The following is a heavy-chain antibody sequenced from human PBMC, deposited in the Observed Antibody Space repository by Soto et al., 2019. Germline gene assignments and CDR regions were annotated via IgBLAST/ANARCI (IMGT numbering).Heavy chain of an antibody. D-gene: IGHD6-19*01. CDR1: GFIFSNYA. Sequence: GGSLRLSCKASGFIFSNYAMSWVRQAPGKGLQWVSAIGGSGGDTYYADSVKGRFAISRDNSRDTLHLQMSSLRADDTAIYYCAVPTGIEVTGPDYWGQGTLVTVSS. J-gene: IGHJ4*02. CDR2: IGGSGGDT. V-gene: IGHV3-23*01. CDR3: AVPTGIEVTGPDY.